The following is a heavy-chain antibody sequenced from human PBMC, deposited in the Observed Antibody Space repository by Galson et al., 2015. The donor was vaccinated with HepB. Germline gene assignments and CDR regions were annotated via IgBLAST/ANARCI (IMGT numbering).Heavy chain of an antibody. Sequence: SLRLSCAASGFTFSSYSMNWVRQAPGKGLEWVAVISYDGSNKYYADSVKGRFTISRDNSKNTLYLQMNSLRAEDTAVYYCAKAVGATTYFFDYWGQGTLVTVSS. CDR1: GFTFSSYS. V-gene: IGHV3-30*18. CDR3: AKAVGATTYFFDY. J-gene: IGHJ4*02. D-gene: IGHD1-26*01. CDR2: ISYDGSNK.